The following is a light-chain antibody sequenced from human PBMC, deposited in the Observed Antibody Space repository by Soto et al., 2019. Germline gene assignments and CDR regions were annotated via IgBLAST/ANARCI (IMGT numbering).Light chain of an antibody. V-gene: IGLV2-14*01. CDR1: SSDVGGYNY. CDR3: SSYTSSLYV. J-gene: IGLJ1*01. CDR2: EVS. Sequence: QSALTQPASVSGSPGQSITISCTGTSSDVGGYNYVSWYQHHPGKAPKLMIYEVSNRPSGVSNRFSGSKSGNTASLTISGLQAEDEADYYCSSYTSSLYVFGTGTKLTVL.